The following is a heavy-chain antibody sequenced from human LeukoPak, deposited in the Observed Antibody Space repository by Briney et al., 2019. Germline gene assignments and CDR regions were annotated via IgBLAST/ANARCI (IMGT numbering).Heavy chain of an antibody. D-gene: IGHD4-17*01. Sequence: PGESLKISCQTSGSDFSTKWIGWVRQLPGKGLEWMGIIYPTDSITRYSPSFQGHVSISVDTSINTAYLQWASLRPSDTAMYFCARLAPDYADYWFDPWGQGALVTVSS. CDR2: IYPTDSIT. CDR3: ARLAPDYADYWFDP. V-gene: IGHV5-51*01. J-gene: IGHJ5*02. CDR1: GSDFSTKW.